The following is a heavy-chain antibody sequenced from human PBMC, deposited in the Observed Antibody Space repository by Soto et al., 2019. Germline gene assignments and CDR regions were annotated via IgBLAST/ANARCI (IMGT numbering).Heavy chain of an antibody. CDR3: ARDVLIVPAAMGFDY. Sequence: ASVKVSCKASGYTFTSYGISWVRQAPGQGLEWMGWISAYNGNTNYAQKLQGRVTMTTDTSTSTAYMELRSLRSDDTAVYYCARDVLIVPAAMGFDYWGQGTLVTSPQ. CDR1: GYTFTSYG. J-gene: IGHJ4*02. D-gene: IGHD2-2*01. CDR2: ISAYNGNT. V-gene: IGHV1-18*04.